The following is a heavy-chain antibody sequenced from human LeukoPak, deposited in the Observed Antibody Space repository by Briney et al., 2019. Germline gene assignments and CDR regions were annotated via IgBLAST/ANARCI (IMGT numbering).Heavy chain of an antibody. V-gene: IGHV1-8*01. CDR1: GYTFTSYD. CDR3: ARGLPTYYYDSSDIDY. J-gene: IGHJ4*02. CDR2: MNPNSGNT. Sequence: GASVKVSCKASGYTFTSYDINWVRQATGQGLEWMGWMNPNSGNTGYAQKFQGRVTMTRNTSISTAYMELSSLRSEDTAVYYCARGLPTYYYDSSDIDYWGQGTLVTVSS. D-gene: IGHD3-22*01.